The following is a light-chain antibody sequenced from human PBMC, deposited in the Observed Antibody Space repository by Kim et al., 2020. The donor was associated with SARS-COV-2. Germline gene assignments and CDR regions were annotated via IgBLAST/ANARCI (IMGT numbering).Light chain of an antibody. V-gene: IGLV2-23*01. CDR2: EGS. CDR1: SSDVGSYNL. J-gene: IGLJ3*02. Sequence: GQSITISCTGNSSDVGSYNLVSWYQQHPGKAPKLMIYEGSKRPSGVSNRFSGSKSGNTASLTISGLQAEDEADYYCCSYAGSSTWVFGGGTKVTVL. CDR3: CSYAGSSTWV.